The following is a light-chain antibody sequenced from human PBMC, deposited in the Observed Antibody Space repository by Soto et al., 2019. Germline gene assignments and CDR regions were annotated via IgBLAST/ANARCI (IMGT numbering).Light chain of an antibody. CDR1: QSISSY. Sequence: DIQMTQSPSSLSASVGDRVTITCRASQSISSYLNCYQQKPGKAPKLLIYAASSLQSGVPSRFSGSGSGTDFTLTISSLQPEDFATYYCQQNYSTPPTFGGGTKVEIK. J-gene: IGKJ4*01. CDR3: QQNYSTPPT. V-gene: IGKV1-39*01. CDR2: AAS.